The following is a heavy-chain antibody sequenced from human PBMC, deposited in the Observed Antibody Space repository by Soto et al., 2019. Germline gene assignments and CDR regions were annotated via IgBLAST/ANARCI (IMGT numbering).Heavy chain of an antibody. D-gene: IGHD2-2*01. J-gene: IGHJ4*02. V-gene: IGHV4-34*01. CDR3: ARGGDIIVVPTAYMPFDY. CDR2: INHSGST. Sequence: LSLTCAVYGGSFSSYYWSWIRQPPGKGLEWIGEINHSGSTNYNPSLKSRVTISVDTSKNQFSLKLSSVTAADTAVYYCARGGDIIVVPTAYMPFDYWGQGTMVTVYS. CDR1: GGSFSSYY.